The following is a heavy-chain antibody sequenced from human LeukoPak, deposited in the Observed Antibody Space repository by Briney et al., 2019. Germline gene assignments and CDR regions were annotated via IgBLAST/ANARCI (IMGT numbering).Heavy chain of an antibody. V-gene: IGHV3-21*01. J-gene: IGHJ4*02. CDR1: GFTFNSYS. D-gene: IGHD4-17*01. Sequence: GGSLRLSCAAPGFTFNSYSMNWVRQAPGKGLEWGSSISSGSSYMYYADSVKGRFTISRDNAKNSLYLQMNSLRAEDTAVYYCARSPYSLRGGYYFDYWGQGTLVTVSS. CDR3: ARSPYSLRGGYYFDY. CDR2: ISSGSSYM.